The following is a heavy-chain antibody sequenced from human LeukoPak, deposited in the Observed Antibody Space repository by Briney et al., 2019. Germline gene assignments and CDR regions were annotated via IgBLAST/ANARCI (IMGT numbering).Heavy chain of an antibody. J-gene: IGHJ3*02. CDR1: GFTFSSYG. CDR2: ISGSGGST. V-gene: IGHV3-23*01. CDR3: AKVVAPSIVVVVAATSAAFDI. D-gene: IGHD2-15*01. Sequence: GGSLRLSCAASGFTFSSYGMSWVRQAPGKGLEWVSAISGSGGSTYYADSVKGRFTISRDNSKNTLYLQMNSLRAEDTAVYYCAKVVAPSIVVVVAATSAAFDIWGQGTMVTVSS.